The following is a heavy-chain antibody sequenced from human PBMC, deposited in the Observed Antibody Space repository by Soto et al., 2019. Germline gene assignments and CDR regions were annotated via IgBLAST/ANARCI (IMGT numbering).Heavy chain of an antibody. CDR3: ARDFYDILTGGHNDASDI. D-gene: IGHD3-9*01. Sequence: EVQLVESGGGVVRPGGSLRLSCAASGFTFDDYGMNWVRQAPGKGLEWVSTINWNGGNTNYADSVKGRFTISRDNAKNSLYLQMNSLRAEDTALYYCARDFYDILTGGHNDASDIWGQGTMLTVSS. J-gene: IGHJ3*02. V-gene: IGHV3-20*04. CDR1: GFTFDDYG. CDR2: INWNGGNT.